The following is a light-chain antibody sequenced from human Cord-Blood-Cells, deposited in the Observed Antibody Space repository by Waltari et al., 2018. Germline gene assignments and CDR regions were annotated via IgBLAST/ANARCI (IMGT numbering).Light chain of an antibody. V-gene: IGKV3-11*01. J-gene: IGKJ2*01. CDR1: QSVSSY. Sequence: EIVLTQSPATLPLSQGERDTPSTRASQSVSSYLAWYQQKPVQAPRLLIYDASNRATGNPARFSGSGSGTEFTRTISSLEPEDFAVYYCQQRSNWPTFGQGTKLEIK. CDR2: DAS. CDR3: QQRSNWPT.